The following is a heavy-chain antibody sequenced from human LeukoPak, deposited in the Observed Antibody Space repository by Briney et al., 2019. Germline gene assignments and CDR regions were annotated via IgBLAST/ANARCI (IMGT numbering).Heavy chain of an antibody. CDR2: ISGSGGST. J-gene: IGHJ6*02. V-gene: IGHV3-23*01. D-gene: IGHD2-2*01. CDR1: GFTFSSYA. Sequence: PGVSLRLSCAASGFTFSSYAMSWVRQAPGKGLEWVSAISGSGGSTYYADSVKGRFTISRDTSKNMLYLQMSTLRAEDTAVYYCAKGVGVPYYYGMDVWGQGTTVTVSS. CDR3: AKGVGVPYYYGMDV.